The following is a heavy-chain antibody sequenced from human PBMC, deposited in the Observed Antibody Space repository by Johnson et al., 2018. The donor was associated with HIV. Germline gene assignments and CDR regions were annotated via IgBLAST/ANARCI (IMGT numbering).Heavy chain of an antibody. D-gene: IGHD6-13*01. CDR2: IKQDGSEK. V-gene: IGHV3-7*04. CDR1: GFTFDDYG. J-gene: IGHJ3*02. CDR3: ARWGYSSSPLDAFDI. Sequence: VQLVESGGGVVRPGGSLRLSYAASGFTFDDYGMSWVRQVPGKGLEWVANIKQDGSEKYYVDSVMGRFTISRDNAKNSLYLQMNSLRAEDTAVYYCARWGYSSSPLDAFDIWGQGTMVTVSS.